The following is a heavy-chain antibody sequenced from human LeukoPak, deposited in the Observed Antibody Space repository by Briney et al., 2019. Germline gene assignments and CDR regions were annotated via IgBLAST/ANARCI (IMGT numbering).Heavy chain of an antibody. CDR2: INPKTGAT. J-gene: IGHJ5*02. D-gene: IGHD3-16*01. CDR3: ARAYEYGWFDP. CDR1: GYTFTDYF. Sequence: GASVKVSRKASGYTFTDYFLHWLRQAPGQGLEWMGWINPKTGATNYAQRFQGRVTMTRDSSITTGNMELNRLTSDDTGLYYCARAYEYGWFDPWGQGSLVTVSS. V-gene: IGHV1-2*02.